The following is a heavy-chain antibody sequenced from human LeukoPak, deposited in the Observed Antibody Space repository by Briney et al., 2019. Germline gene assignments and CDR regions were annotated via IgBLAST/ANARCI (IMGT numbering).Heavy chain of an antibody. V-gene: IGHV3-48*02. J-gene: IGHJ6*02. CDR1: GFTFSSFG. Sequence: EGSLRLSCAASGFTFSSFGMNWVRQAPGKGLEWVSYISDSSSITYYADSVKGRFTISRDNAKNSLSLQLNSLRDEDTAVYFCAKVIRGGYGMDVWGRGTTVTVSS. CDR2: ISDSSSIT. CDR3: AKVIRGGYGMDV. D-gene: IGHD3-10*01.